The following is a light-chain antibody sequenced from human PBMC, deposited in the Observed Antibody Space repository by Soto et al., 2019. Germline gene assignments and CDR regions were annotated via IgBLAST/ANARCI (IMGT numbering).Light chain of an antibody. CDR3: HQYGSLYT. J-gene: IGKJ2*01. V-gene: IGKV3-20*01. CDR1: QSVSSSY. CDR2: GAS. Sequence: EIVLTQSPGTLSLSPGERATLSCRASQSVSSSYLAWYQQKPGQAPRLLIYGASSRATGIPDRFSGSGSGTDFPLTIGRLEPEDFAVYYCHQYGSLYTFGQGTKLEIK.